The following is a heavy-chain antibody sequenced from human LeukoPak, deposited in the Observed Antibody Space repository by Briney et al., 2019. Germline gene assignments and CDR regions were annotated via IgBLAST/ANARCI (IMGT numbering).Heavy chain of an antibody. CDR3: ARDNSWEPGVDREGMDV. CDR2: ISYDGRNK. Sequence: PGGSLRLSCAVSGFTFSTYAMHWVRQAPGKGLEWVAFISYDGRNKYYADSVKGRFTISRDNSKNTLYLQMNSLRAEDTAVYYCARDNSWEPGVDREGMDVWGQGTTVSVSS. V-gene: IGHV3-30*14. CDR1: GFTFSTYA. J-gene: IGHJ6*02. D-gene: IGHD1-26*01.